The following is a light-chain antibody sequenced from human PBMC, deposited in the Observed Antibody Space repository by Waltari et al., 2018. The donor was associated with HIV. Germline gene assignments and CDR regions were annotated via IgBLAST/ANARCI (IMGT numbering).Light chain of an antibody. CDR1: SSLTGAGFA. J-gene: IGLJ1*01. CDR3: QSFDSSLSGYV. V-gene: IGLV1-40*01. Sequence: QSVLTQPPSVSGAPGHRVTLSSTGRSSLTGAGFAVHWDQQLPGTAPILLIYGSGNWPSGVPGRFSGSRSGSSASLAITGLQADDEADYYCQSFDSSLSGYVFGIGTKVTVL. CDR2: GSG.